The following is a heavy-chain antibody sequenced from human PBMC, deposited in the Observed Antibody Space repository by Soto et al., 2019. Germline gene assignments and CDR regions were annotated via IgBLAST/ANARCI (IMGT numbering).Heavy chain of an antibody. CDR1: GFTFSSYA. CDR3: ARVEYSYGYGYYYYGMDV. J-gene: IGHJ6*02. CDR2: ISYDGSNK. Sequence: PGGSLRLSCAASGFTFSSYAMHWVRQAPGKGLEWVAVISYDGSNKYYADSVKGRFTISRDNSKNTLYLQMNSLRAEDTAVYYCARVEYSYGYGYYYYGMDVWGQGTTVTVSS. D-gene: IGHD5-18*01. V-gene: IGHV3-30-3*01.